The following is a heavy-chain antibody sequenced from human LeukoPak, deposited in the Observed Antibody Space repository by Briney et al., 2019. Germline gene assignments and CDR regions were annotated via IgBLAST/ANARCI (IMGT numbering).Heavy chain of an antibody. J-gene: IGHJ3*02. CDR1: GFTLSNYG. D-gene: IGHD3-22*01. CDR2: ISYDGSEN. Sequence: GGSLRLSCAASGFTLSNYGMHWVRQAPGKGLEWVAVISYDGSENYYADSVKGRFTISRDKSKNTLYLQMNSLRAEDTAVYYCARDQQGDSSGDAFDIWGQGTMVTVSS. CDR3: ARDQQGDSSGDAFDI. V-gene: IGHV3-30*03.